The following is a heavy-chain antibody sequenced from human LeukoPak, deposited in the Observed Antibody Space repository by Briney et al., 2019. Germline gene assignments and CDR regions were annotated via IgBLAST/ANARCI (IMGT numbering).Heavy chain of an antibody. Sequence: GGFLRLSCAASGFTFSSYSMNWVRQAPGKGLEWVSSISSSSSYIYYADSVKGRFTISRDNAKNSLYLQMNSLRTEDTAVYYCARTRLSSSSDYWGQGTLVTVSS. V-gene: IGHV3-21*01. D-gene: IGHD6-6*01. CDR3: ARTRLSSSSDY. CDR2: ISSSSSYI. CDR1: GFTFSSYS. J-gene: IGHJ4*02.